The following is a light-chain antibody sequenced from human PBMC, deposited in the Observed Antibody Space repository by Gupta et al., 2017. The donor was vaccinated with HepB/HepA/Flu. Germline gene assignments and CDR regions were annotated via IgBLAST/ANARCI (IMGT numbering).Light chain of an antibody. CDR3: QQDSHLWT. Sequence: EIVMTQSPATLSVSPGERATLSCRASQSVSSNLAWYQRRPGQAPRLLIYDASTRATGIPARFSGSGSGTDFTLTISSRQSEDFAVYYWQQDSHLWTFGQGTKVEIK. CDR2: DAS. J-gene: IGKJ1*01. V-gene: IGKV3-15*01. CDR1: QSVSSN.